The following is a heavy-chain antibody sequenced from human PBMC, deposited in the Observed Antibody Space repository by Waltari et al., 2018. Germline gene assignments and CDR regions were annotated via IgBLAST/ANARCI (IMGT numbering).Heavy chain of an antibody. D-gene: IGHD2-8*01. Sequence: QVQLVQSGAEVKKPGSSVKVSCKASGGTFSSYAISWVRQAPGQGLEWMGRIIPIFGTATYAQKFQGRVTITADKSTSTAYMELSSLRSEDTAVYYCARGAGCTNGVCPLADYWGQGTLVTVSS. CDR2: IIPIFGTA. CDR1: GGTFSSYA. CDR3: ARGAGCTNGVCPLADY. J-gene: IGHJ4*02. V-gene: IGHV1-69*13.